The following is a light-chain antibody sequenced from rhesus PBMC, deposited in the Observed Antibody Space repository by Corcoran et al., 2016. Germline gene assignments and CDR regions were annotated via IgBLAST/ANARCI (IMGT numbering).Light chain of an antibody. V-gene: IGLV7-88*01. CDR3: WLHYSCIYI. CDR2: DTT. J-gene: IGLJ1*01. CDR1: AGAVTGSHY. Sequence: QAVVPQEPSLTVSPGGTVTLTCGSSAGAVTGSHYPYWFQQKPGQAPRTLIYDTTNKLSWTPARFSGSLLGGKAALTLSGSQPEDEAEYYCWLHYSCIYIFGAGTRLTVL.